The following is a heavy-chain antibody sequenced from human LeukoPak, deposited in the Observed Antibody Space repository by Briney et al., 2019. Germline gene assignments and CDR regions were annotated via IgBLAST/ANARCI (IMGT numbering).Heavy chain of an antibody. CDR3: ARGGDYPFDY. D-gene: IGHD4-17*01. J-gene: IGHJ4*02. CDR2: INSGGSST. V-gene: IGHV3-74*01. CDR1: LDTSSIDM. Sequence: GGSLRLSSAAPLDTSSIDMMCSVRQVPGKGLVWVSRINSGGSSTSHADSVKGRFTISRDNAKNTLYLQMNSLRAEDTAVYDCARGGDYPFDYWGQGTLVTVSS.